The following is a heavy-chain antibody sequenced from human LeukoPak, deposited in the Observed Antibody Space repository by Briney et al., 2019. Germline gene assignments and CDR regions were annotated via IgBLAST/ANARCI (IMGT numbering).Heavy chain of an antibody. Sequence: PGGSLRLSCVASGFTFSNYGMHWVRQAPGEGLDWMAFIRYDGSNEYYSDSVKGRFTISRDNSKNTLYLQMNSLRAEDTAVYYCARRAGDYSHPYDYWGQGTLVTVSS. CDR3: ARRAGDYSHPYDY. D-gene: IGHD3-22*01. J-gene: IGHJ4*02. CDR2: IRYDGSNE. V-gene: IGHV3-30*02. CDR1: GFTFSNYG.